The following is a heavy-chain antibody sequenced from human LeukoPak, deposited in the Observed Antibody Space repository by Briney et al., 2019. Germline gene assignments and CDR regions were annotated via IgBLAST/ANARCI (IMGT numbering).Heavy chain of an antibody. Sequence: ASVKVSCKASGYTFTGYYMHWVRQAPGQGLEWMGWINPNSGGTNYAQKFQGRVTMTRDTSISTAYMELSRLRSDDTAVYYCARWNDYSDYGFDYWGQGTLVTVSS. CDR2: INPNSGGT. J-gene: IGHJ4*02. CDR3: ARWNDYSDYGFDY. V-gene: IGHV1-2*02. CDR1: GYTFTGYY. D-gene: IGHD4-11*01.